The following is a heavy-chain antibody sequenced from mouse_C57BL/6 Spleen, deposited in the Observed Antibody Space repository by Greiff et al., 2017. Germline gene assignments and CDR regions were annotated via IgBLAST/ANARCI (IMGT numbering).Heavy chain of an antibody. CDR2: IDPETGDT. V-gene: IGHV14-4*01. CDR1: GFNIKDDY. CDR3: TDYVPYGYDVGFAY. Sequence: VQLQQSGAELVRPGASVKLSCTASGFNIKDDYMHWVKQRPEQGLEWIGWIDPETGDTESASKLQGKATITADTSSNTAYRQLSSLTSEDTAVYYCTDYVPYGYDVGFAYWGQGTLVTVSA. D-gene: IGHD2-2*01. J-gene: IGHJ3*01.